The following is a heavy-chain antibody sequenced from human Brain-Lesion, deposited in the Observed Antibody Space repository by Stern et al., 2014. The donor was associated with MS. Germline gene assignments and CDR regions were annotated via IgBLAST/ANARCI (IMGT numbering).Heavy chain of an antibody. CDR3: ARGRVVPGFQYYATDV. Sequence: VQLVESGPGLVKPSQTLSLSCTVSGGSISSGGYYWSWIRQPPGKGLEWIGRIFNRGSTSYNPSLKGGVTISIDTSKNQFSLRLNSMTAADTAVYYCARGRVVPGFQYYATDVWGQGTTVIVSS. CDR2: IFNRGST. D-gene: IGHD2-2*01. V-gene: IGHV4-61*02. J-gene: IGHJ6*02. CDR1: GGSISSGGYY.